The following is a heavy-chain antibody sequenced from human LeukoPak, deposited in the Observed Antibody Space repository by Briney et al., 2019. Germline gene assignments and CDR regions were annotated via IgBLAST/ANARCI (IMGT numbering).Heavy chain of an antibody. CDR1: GFTFSSYG. J-gene: IGHJ6*02. D-gene: IGHD6-19*01. CDR2: IWYDGSNK. V-gene: IGHV3-33*01. Sequence: GRSLRLSCAASGFTFSSYGMHWVRQAPGKGLEWVAVIWYDGSNKYYADSVKGRFTISRDNSKNTLYLQMNSLRAEDTAVYYCARDVGSSGWYYYYYGMDVWGQGTTVTVSS. CDR3: ARDVGSSGWYYYYYGMDV.